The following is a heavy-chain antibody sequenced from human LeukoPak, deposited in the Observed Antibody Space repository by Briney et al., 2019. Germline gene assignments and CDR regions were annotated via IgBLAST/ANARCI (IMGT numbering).Heavy chain of an antibody. Sequence: SETLSLTRTVSGGSISSHYWSWIRQPPGKGPGWIGYIYYSGSTNYNPSLKSRVTISVDTSKNQFSLKLSSVTAADTAVYYCARLPIRLVVAFDIWGQGTMVTVSS. CDR3: ARLPIRLVVAFDI. CDR2: IYYSGST. V-gene: IGHV4-59*08. J-gene: IGHJ3*02. CDR1: GGSISSHY. D-gene: IGHD2-2*01.